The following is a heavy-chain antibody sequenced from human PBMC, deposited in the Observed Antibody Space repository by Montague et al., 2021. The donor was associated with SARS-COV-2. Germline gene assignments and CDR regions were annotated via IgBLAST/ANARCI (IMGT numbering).Heavy chain of an antibody. D-gene: IGHD1-26*01. CDR1: GFSLNTRLG. CDR3: ARGLGANLDY. CDR2: IYHSGST. Sequence: LVKPTQTLTLTCTVSGFSLNTRLGVTWVRQPPGKGLEWIGEIYHSGSTNYNPSLKSRVTISVDKSKNQFSLKLSSVTAADTAVYFCARGLGANLDYWGQGILVTV. V-gene: IGHV4-4*01. J-gene: IGHJ4*02.